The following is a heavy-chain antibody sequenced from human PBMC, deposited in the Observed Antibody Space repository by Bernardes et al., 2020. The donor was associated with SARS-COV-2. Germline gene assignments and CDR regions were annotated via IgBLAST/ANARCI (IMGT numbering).Heavy chain of an antibody. CDR3: ARDSVATITSSIVWDY. J-gene: IGHJ4*02. Sequence: ASVKVSCKASGYTFTSYGISWVRQAPGQGLEWMGWISAYNGNTNYAQKLQGRVTMTTDTSTSTAYMELRSLRSDDTAVYYCARDSVATITSSIVWDYWGQGTLVTVSS. CDR2: ISAYNGNT. CDR1: GYTFTSYG. V-gene: IGHV1-18*01. D-gene: IGHD5-12*01.